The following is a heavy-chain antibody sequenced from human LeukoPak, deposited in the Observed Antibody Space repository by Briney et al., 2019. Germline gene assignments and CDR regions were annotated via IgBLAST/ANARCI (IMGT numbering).Heavy chain of an antibody. CDR3: ATSDDSSSSPVDY. CDR2: IYSGGST. J-gene: IGHJ4*02. Sequence: GGSLRLSCAASGFTVSSNYMSWVRQAPGKGLEWVSVIYSGGSTYYADSVKGRFTISRDNSKNTLYLQMNSLRAEDTAVYYCATSDDSSSSPVDYWGQGTLVTVSS. CDR1: GFTVSSNY. D-gene: IGHD3-22*01. V-gene: IGHV3-66*01.